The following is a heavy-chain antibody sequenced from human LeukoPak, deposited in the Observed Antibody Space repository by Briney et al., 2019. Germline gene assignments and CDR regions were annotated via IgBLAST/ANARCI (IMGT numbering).Heavy chain of an antibody. CDR2: ISSSSSYI. Sequence: GGSLRLSCAASGFTFSSYSMNWVRQAPGKGLEWVSSISSSSSYIYYADSVKGRFTISRDNAKNSLYLQMNSLRAEDTAVYYCARDRSNSGCSDYWGQGTLVTVSS. CDR3: ARDRSNSGCSDY. CDR1: GFTFSSYS. D-gene: IGHD6-19*01. V-gene: IGHV3-21*01. J-gene: IGHJ4*02.